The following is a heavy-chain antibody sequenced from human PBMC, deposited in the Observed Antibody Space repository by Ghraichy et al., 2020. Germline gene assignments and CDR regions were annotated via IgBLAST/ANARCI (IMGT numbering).Heavy chain of an antibody. Sequence: GGSLRLSCAASGVTFSSYAMSWVRQAPGKGLEWVSAISGSGGNTYYADSVKGRFTFSRDNSKNTLYLQMNSLRAEDTAVYYCAKDVGRGGGSCFHHWGQGTLVTVSS. CDR3: AKDVGRGGGSCFHH. CDR1: GVTFSSYA. CDR2: ISGSGGNT. D-gene: IGHD2-15*01. J-gene: IGHJ1*01. V-gene: IGHV3-23*01.